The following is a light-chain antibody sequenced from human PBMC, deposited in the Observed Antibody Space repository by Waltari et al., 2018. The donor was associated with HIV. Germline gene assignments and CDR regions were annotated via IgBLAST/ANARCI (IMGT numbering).Light chain of an antibody. CDR2: DVS. CDR1: SGDVGGYNY. V-gene: IGLV2-11*01. J-gene: IGLJ1*01. Sequence: QSALTQPRSVSGSPGQSVTISCTGTSGDVGGYNYVSWYQQHPGKAPKLMIYDVSKRPSGVPDRFSGSKSGNTASLTISGLQAEDEADYYCCSYAGSYFYVFGTGTKVTVL. CDR3: CSYAGSYFYV.